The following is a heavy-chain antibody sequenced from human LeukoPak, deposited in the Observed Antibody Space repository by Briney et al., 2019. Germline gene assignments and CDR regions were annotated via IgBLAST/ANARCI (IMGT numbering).Heavy chain of an antibody. CDR3: AREGVVPAAYYYYGMDV. J-gene: IGHJ6*02. CDR2: ISSSGSTI. Sequence: GGSLRLSCAAFGFTFSDYYMSWIRQAPGKGLEWVSYISSSGSTIYYADSVKGRFTISRDNAKNSLYLQMNSLRAEDTAVYYCAREGVVPAAYYYYGMDVWGQGTTVTVSS. D-gene: IGHD2-2*01. CDR1: GFTFSDYY. V-gene: IGHV3-11*01.